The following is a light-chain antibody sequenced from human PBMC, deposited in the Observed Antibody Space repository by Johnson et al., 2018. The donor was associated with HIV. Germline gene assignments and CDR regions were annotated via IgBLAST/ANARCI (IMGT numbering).Light chain of an antibody. CDR1: DSNIGSNY. V-gene: IGLV1-51*01. J-gene: IGLJ1*01. CDR3: GTWDNSLSTGGG. Sequence: QSVLTQPPSVSAAPRQKVTISCSGSDSNIGSNYVSWFQHLPGTAPKLLIYDNNKRPSGIPDRFSGSKSGTSATLGITGLQTGDEADYYCGTWDNSLSTGGGFGTGTKGTVL. CDR2: DNN.